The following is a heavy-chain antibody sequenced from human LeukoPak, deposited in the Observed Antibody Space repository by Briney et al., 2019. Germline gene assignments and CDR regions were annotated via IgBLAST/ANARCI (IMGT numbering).Heavy chain of an antibody. D-gene: IGHD3-9*01. V-gene: IGHV3-49*04. Sequence: GSLRLSCAASGFTFGNYAMSWVRQAPGKGLEWVGFIRTEAYDGATDYGVSVKVRFTISRDDSKNIAYLKMNSLNTEDTAVYYCTRTFDYYYFYMDVWGKGTTVIVFS. CDR3: TRTFDYYYFYMDV. CDR1: GFTFGNYA. CDR2: IRTEAYDGAT. J-gene: IGHJ6*03.